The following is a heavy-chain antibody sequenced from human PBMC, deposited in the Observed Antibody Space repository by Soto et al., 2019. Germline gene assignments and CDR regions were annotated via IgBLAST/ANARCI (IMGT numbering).Heavy chain of an antibody. CDR2: ISGSGGST. Sequence: EVQLLESGGGSVQPGGSLRLSCAASGFTFSSYAMSWVRQAPGKGLEWVSAISGSGGSTYYADSVKGRFTISRDNSKNTLYLQMNSLRAEDTAVYYCAKDGDIVVVVAATRGYDYWGQGTLVTVSS. J-gene: IGHJ4*02. V-gene: IGHV3-23*01. CDR1: GFTFSSYA. D-gene: IGHD2-15*01. CDR3: AKDGDIVVVVAATRGYDY.